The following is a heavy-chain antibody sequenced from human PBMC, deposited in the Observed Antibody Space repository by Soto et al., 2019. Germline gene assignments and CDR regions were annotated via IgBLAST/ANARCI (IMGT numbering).Heavy chain of an antibody. CDR3: ARTKNWNSGEYFQY. CDR2: FNPILSFS. CDR1: GNTFNFYT. Sequence: SVKVSCKASGNTFNFYTINWVRQAPGLGLEWMGRFNPILSFSNSALKFQGRVTLTADKSTSTAYMVLSSLRSEDTAVYYCARTKNWNSGEYFQYWGQGTLVTVSS. V-gene: IGHV1-69*02. D-gene: IGHD3-10*01. J-gene: IGHJ1*01.